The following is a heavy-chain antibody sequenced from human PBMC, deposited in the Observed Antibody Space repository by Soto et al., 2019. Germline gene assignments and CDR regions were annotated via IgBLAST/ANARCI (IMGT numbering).Heavy chain of an antibody. CDR1: TDSSSFTNCY. Sequence: PSETLSLTCTVSTDSSSFTNCYWGWIRQPPGKGLQWIGSSSYNGGTFYNPSLKGRVVISFDTSKKQSSLQVTSVTAADTAVYFCARHRIEVVWRGFDFWGQGSPVTVYS. D-gene: IGHD3-10*01. J-gene: IGHJ4*02. CDR2: SSYNGGT. V-gene: IGHV4-39*01. CDR3: ARHRIEVVWRGFDF.